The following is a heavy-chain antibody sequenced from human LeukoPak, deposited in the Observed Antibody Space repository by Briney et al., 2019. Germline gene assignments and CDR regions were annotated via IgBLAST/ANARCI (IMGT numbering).Heavy chain of an antibody. D-gene: IGHD6-19*01. CDR2: INHSGST. CDR3: ARSLKQWLGNYYYYYMDV. J-gene: IGHJ6*03. CDR1: GWSFSGYY. V-gene: IGHV4-34*01. Sequence: SETLSLTCAVYGWSFSGYYWSWIRQPPGKGLEWMGEINHSGSTNYNPSLKSRVTESVDTSKNQFSLKLSSVTAADTAVYYCARSLKQWLGNYYYYYMDVWGKGTTVTVSS.